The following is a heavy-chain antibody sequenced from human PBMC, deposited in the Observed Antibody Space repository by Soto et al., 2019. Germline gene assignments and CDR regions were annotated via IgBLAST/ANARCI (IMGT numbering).Heavy chain of an antibody. J-gene: IGHJ4*02. CDR3: ARQDYGDYGATYEANFDY. CDR1: GGSISTTSFY. CDR2: IFYSGRT. V-gene: IGHV4-39*01. Sequence: SETLSLTCSVSGGSISTTSFYWGWIRQRPGKGLEWIGSIFYSGRTYYNPSLKSRVTMSVDTSKNQFSLKLSSVTAADTAVYYCARQDYGDYGATYEANFDYWGQGTLVTVSS. D-gene: IGHD4-17*01.